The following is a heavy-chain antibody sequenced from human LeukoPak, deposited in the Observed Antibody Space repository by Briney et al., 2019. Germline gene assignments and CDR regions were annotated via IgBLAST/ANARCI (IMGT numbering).Heavy chain of an antibody. V-gene: IGHV3-7*01. CDR1: GFTFTNYW. D-gene: IGHD6-13*01. CDR2: IKQNGGEK. J-gene: IGHJ4*01. Sequence: GXSLRLSCAVSGFTFTNYWMNWVRQAPGKGLEWVASIKQNGGEKSYVDSVKGRFTISRDNAKNSLYLQMSSLRAEDTAVYYCARDGTAAGLYFDLWGQGTLVTVSS. CDR3: ARDGTAAGLYFDL.